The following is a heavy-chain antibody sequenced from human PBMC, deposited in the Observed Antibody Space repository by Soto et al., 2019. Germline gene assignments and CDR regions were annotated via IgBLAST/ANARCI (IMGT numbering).Heavy chain of an antibody. V-gene: IGHV1-8*01. CDR1: GYTFTSYD. J-gene: IGHJ4*02. CDR2: MNPNSGNT. D-gene: IGHD3-22*01. CDR3: ARVLELITTIIAIDY. Sequence: ASVKVSCKASGYTFTSYDINWVRQATGQGLEWMGWMNPNSGNTGYAQKFQGRVTMTRNTSISTAYMELRSLRSDDTAVYYCARVLELITTIIAIDYWGQGTLVTVSS.